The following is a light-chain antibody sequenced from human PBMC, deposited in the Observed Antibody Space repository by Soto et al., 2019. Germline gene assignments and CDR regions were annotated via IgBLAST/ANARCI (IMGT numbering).Light chain of an antibody. Sequence: EIVMTQSPATLSVSPGERATLSCRASQSVSSNLAWYQQKPGQAPRLLIYGASTRATGIPARFSGSGSGTEFTLTISSLKSEGFAVYYCQQYNNLRTFGQWTKLEIK. CDR1: QSVSSN. J-gene: IGKJ2*01. CDR2: GAS. V-gene: IGKV3-15*01. CDR3: QQYNNLRT.